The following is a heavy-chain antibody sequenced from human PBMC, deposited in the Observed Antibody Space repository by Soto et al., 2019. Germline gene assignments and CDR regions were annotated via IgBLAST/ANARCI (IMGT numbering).Heavy chain of an antibody. V-gene: IGHV4-31*03. CDR3: ARGGIAAAGTRYYGMDV. CDR1: GGSISSGGYY. CDR2: IYYSGST. J-gene: IGHJ6*02. Sequence: SETLSLTCTVSGGSISSGGYYWSWIRQHPGKGLEWIGYIYYSGSTYYNPSLKSRVTISVDTSKNQFSLKLSSVTAADTAVYYCARGGIAAAGTRYYGMDVWGQGTTVTVSS. D-gene: IGHD6-13*01.